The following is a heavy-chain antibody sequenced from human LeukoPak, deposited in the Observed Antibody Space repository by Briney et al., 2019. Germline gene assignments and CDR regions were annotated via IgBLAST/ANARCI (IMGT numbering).Heavy chain of an antibody. CDR1: GGSISSYY. J-gene: IGHJ6*03. V-gene: IGHV4-4*07. Sequence: SETLSLTCTVSGGSISSYYWSWIRQPAGKGLEWIGRIYTSGSTNYNPSLKSRATMSVDTSKNQFSLKLSSVTAADTAVYYCARDRYCSGGSCYWASSRYYYYMDVWGKGTTVTISS. CDR2: IYTSGST. CDR3: ARDRYCSGGSCYWASSRYYYYMDV. D-gene: IGHD2-15*01.